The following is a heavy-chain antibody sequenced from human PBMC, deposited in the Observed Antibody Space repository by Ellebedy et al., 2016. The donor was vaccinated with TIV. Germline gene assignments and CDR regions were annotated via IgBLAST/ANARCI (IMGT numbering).Heavy chain of an antibody. D-gene: IGHD3-10*01. CDR1: GYIFTSHT. CDR3: ARGPEGAYYYGSGKFDY. CDR2: INAGNGNT. Sequence: ASVKVSCXASGYIFTSHTIDWVRQAPGQSLEWLGWINAGNGNTKYSQKFQGRVTITRDTSASTVYMEMSSLRSEDTAVFYCARGPEGAYYYGSGKFDYWGQGTLVTVSS. J-gene: IGHJ4*02. V-gene: IGHV1-3*01.